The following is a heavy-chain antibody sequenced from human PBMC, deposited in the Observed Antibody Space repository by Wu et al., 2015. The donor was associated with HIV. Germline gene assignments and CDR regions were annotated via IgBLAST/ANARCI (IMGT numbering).Heavy chain of an antibody. CDR2: INPSGGST. Sequence: QVQLVQSGAEVKKPRGLSDGFLQGRLDTSSTTYYIHWVRQAPGQGLEWMGIINPSGGSTTYTQKFQGRVTMTKDTSTRTVYMKLSGLRSEDTAIYYCARDGGRGYNYASLDYWGQGTLITVSS. V-gene: IGHV1-46*01. CDR3: ARDGGRGYNYASLDY. J-gene: IGHJ4*02. CDR1: DTSSTTYY. D-gene: IGHD5-18*01.